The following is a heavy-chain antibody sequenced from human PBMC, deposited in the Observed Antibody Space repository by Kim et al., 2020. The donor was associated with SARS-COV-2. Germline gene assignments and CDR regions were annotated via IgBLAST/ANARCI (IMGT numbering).Heavy chain of an antibody. V-gene: IGHV4-39*01. D-gene: IGHD2-15*01. Sequence: SETLSLTCTVSGYSISGSSYSWGWLRQSPGRGLEWIATINDSGNRLYTSSLKSRVTISVDTSKNQFSLDLTSVIASDTAVYFCGRLLGFCSVANCFGYFLNWGQGTPVIVSS. J-gene: IGHJ1*01. CDR1: GYSISGSSYS. CDR2: INDSGNR. CDR3: GRLLGFCSVANCFGYFLN.